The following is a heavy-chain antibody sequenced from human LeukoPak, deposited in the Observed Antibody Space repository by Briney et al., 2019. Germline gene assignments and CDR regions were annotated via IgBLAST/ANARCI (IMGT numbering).Heavy chain of an antibody. CDR1: GGSISSYY. CDR2: IYYSGST. CDR3: ARDSSGFDP. D-gene: IGHD6-19*01. J-gene: IGHJ5*02. Sequence: PSETLSLTCTVSGGSISSYYWSLIRQPPGKGLEWIGYIYYSGSTNYNPSLKSRVTISVDTSKNQFSLKLSSVTAADTAVYYCARDSSGFDPWGQGTLVTVSS. V-gene: IGHV4-59*01.